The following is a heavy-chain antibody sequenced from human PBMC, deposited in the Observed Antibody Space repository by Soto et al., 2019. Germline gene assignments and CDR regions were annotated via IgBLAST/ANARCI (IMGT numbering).Heavy chain of an antibody. CDR1: GYTFTNYI. J-gene: IGHJ4*02. V-gene: IGHV1-18*01. CDR2: ISAYNGNT. CDR3: ARDTPPPDY. Sequence: QVQLVQSGAEVKKPGASVKVSCKASGYTFTNYIISGVRQAPGQGLEWMGWISAYNGNTKYAQTLQGRVTMTTDTSTSTASMELRSLRSDDTAVYYCARDTPPPDYWGQGTLVTVSS.